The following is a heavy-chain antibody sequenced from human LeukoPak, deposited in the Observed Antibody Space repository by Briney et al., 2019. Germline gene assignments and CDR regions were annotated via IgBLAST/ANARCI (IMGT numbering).Heavy chain of an antibody. CDR2: IYHSGST. CDR1: GYSISSGYY. J-gene: IGHJ4*02. Sequence: PSETLSPTCTVSGYSISSGYYWGWIRQPPGKGLEWIGSIYHSGSTYYNPSLKSRVTISVDTSKNQFSLKLSSVTAADTAVYYCARQGTTGAFIIDYWGQGTLVTVSS. V-gene: IGHV4-38-2*02. CDR3: ARQGTTGAFIIDY. D-gene: IGHD1-7*01.